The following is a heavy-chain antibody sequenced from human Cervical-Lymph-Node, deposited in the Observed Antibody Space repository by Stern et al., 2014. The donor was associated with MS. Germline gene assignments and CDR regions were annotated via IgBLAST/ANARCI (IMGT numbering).Heavy chain of an antibody. CDR1: GYTFINYY. V-gene: IGHV1-46*01. CDR2: INPPSGNT. CDR3: ASQAFDY. J-gene: IGHJ4*02. Sequence: QVKLMQSGAEVKKPGDSVKVSCKASGYTFINYYIYWGRQAPGQGLGLMGVINPPSGNTSYAQDFQGSITMTRDTSTSTVYMELRSLRSQDTPVFYCASQAFDYWGQGTLVTVSS.